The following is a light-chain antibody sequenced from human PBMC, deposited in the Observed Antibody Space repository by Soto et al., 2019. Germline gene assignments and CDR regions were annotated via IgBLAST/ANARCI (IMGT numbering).Light chain of an antibody. Sequence: DIQMNQSPSSLSASVGDRVTITCQASQDISNYLNWYQQKPGKAPKLLIYDASNFETGVPSRFSGRGSGTDFTFTISSLRPADIATHYCQQYDNLPFTFGEGTQVEIK. CDR3: QQYDNLPFT. V-gene: IGKV1-33*01. CDR1: QDISNY. CDR2: DAS. J-gene: IGKJ4*01.